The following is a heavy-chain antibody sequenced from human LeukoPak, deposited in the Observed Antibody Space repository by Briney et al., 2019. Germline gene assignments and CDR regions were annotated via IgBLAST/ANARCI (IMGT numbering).Heavy chain of an antibody. D-gene: IGHD3-10*01. J-gene: IGHJ4*02. CDR1: GFNFGNYA. V-gene: IGHV3-23*01. CDR2: ISGSGYDT. Sequence: GGSLGLSCAASGFNFGNYAVSWVRQAPGKGLEWVSGISGSGYDTYYADSVKGRFTISRDNSKSTVFLQMINLRAEDTAVYYCAKDLLYYYGSGSYGGDYWGQGTLVTVSS. CDR3: AKDLLYYYGSGSYGGDY.